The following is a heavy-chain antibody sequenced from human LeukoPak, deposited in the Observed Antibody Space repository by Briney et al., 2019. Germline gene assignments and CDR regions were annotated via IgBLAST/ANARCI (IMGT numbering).Heavy chain of an antibody. J-gene: IGHJ4*02. Sequence: SETLSLTCTVSGGSISSYYWSWIRQPPGKGLGWIGYIYYSGSTNYNPSLKSRVTISVDTSKNQFSLKLSSVTAADTAVYYCARHTAMAHFDYWGQGTLVTVSS. CDR2: IYYSGST. CDR1: GGSISSYY. CDR3: ARHTAMAHFDY. D-gene: IGHD5-18*01. V-gene: IGHV4-59*01.